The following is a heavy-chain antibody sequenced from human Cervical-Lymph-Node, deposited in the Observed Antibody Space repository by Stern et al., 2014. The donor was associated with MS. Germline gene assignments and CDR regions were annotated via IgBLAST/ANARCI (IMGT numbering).Heavy chain of an antibody. D-gene: IGHD1-14*01. J-gene: IGHJ6*02. CDR3: ATGRAVMDV. V-gene: IGHV3-7*01. CDR1: GFSFQAFW. CDR2: IKEDGTEQ. Sequence: EVQLVQSGGGLVQPGGSLRLSCTASGFSFQAFWMSWVRQAPGKGLEWVANIKEDGTEQNYVQSVEGRFTVSRDNTKNSTYLQLGSLRADDTATYFCATGRAVMDVWGQGTTVIVSS.